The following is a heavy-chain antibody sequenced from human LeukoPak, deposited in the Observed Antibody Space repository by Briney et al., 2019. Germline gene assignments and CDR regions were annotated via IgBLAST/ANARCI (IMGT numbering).Heavy chain of an antibody. CDR3: ARVGGFCDYWSAYPYYFDY. J-gene: IGHJ4*02. CDR2: IYYSGNT. Sequence: SETLSLTCTVSGGSISSHYWSWIRQPPGKRLEWIGYIYYSGNTDYNPSLNSRVTISIDTSRTQFSLRLRSVTAADSAVYYCARVGGFCDYWSAYPYYFDYWGPGTLVTVSS. D-gene: IGHD3-3*01. CDR1: GGSISSHY. V-gene: IGHV4-59*11.